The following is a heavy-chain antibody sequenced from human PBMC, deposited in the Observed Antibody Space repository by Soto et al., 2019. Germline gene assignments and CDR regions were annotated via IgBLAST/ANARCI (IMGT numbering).Heavy chain of an antibody. V-gene: IGHV4-31*03. CDR1: GGSISSGGYY. CDR3: ARASSSWSALFDY. D-gene: IGHD6-13*01. J-gene: IGHJ4*02. CDR2: IYYSGST. Sequence: QVQLQESGPGLVKPSQTLSLTCTVSGGSISSGGYYWSWIRQHPGKGLEWIGYIYYSGSTYYNPSLKSRLTISVDTSKNQLSLKLSSVTPADTAVYYCARASSSWSALFDYWGQGTLVTVSS.